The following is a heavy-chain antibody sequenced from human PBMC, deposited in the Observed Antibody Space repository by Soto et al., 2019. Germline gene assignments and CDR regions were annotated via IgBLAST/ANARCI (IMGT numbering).Heavy chain of an antibody. CDR3: ARWGTTGGLDV. CDR1: GFIFRSYV. CDR2: TSYDGSNT. Sequence: QVQLVESGGGVVQPGTSLRLSCVGSGFIFRSYVIHWVRQAPGKGLEWVALTSYDGSNTYYDDSVKGRFTISRDNSRNTVDPQMDSPRLEDTALYYFARWGTTGGLDVWGQGTLVSVSS. D-gene: IGHD3-16*01. J-gene: IGHJ4*02. V-gene: IGHV3-30*19.